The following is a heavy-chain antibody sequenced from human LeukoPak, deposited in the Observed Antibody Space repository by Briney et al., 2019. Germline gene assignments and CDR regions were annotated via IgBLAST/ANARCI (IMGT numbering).Heavy chain of an antibody. J-gene: IGHJ4*02. CDR3: AKDSREYSYGVYYFDY. D-gene: IGHD5-18*01. V-gene: IGHV3-23*01. Sequence: PGGSLRLSCAASGFTFSSYAMSWVRQAPGKGLEWVSAISGSGGSTYYADSVKGRFTISRDNSKTTLYLQMNSLRAEDTAVYYCAKDSREYSYGVYYFDYWGQGTLVTVSS. CDR2: ISGSGGST. CDR1: GFTFSSYA.